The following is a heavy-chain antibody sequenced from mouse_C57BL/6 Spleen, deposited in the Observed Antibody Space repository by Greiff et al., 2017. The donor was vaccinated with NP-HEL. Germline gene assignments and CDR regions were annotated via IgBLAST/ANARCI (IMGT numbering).Heavy chain of an antibody. Sequence: EVQLVESEGGLVQPGSSMKLSCTASGFTFSDYYMAWVRQVPEKGLEWVANINYDGSSTYYLDSLKSRFIISRDNAKNILYLQMSSLKSEDTATYYCARIVRLEDYFDYWGQGTTLTVSS. CDR3: ARIVRLEDYFDY. CDR1: GFTFSDYY. D-gene: IGHD4-1*01. J-gene: IGHJ2*01. V-gene: IGHV5-16*01. CDR2: INYDGSST.